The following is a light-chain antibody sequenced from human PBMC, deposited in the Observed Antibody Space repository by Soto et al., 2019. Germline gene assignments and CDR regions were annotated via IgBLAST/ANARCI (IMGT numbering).Light chain of an antibody. V-gene: IGKV3-15*01. Sequence: EIVMTQSPATLSVSPGERATLSCRASQSVSSNFAWYQQKPGQAPRLLIYGASTRATGIPARFSGSGSKTEFTLTISSLESEDVAVYYRQKYNNWPPYTFGQGTKLEIK. J-gene: IGKJ2*01. CDR3: QKYNNWPPYT. CDR1: QSVSSN. CDR2: GAS.